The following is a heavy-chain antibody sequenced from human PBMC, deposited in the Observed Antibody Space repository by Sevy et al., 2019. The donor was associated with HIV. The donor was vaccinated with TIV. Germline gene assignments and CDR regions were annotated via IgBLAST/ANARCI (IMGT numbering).Heavy chain of an antibody. CDR3: ARGVYSSSWYGGGDY. CDR2: VSGSGGST. J-gene: IGHJ4*02. V-gene: IGHV3-23*01. Sequence: GGSLRLSCVASGFTFKNFAMSWVRQAPGKGLEWVSGVSGSGGSTYYADSVKGRFTISRDNSKNTLYLQVNSLRAEDTAIYYCARGVYSSSWYGGGDYWGQGTLVTVSS. D-gene: IGHD6-13*01. CDR1: GFTFKNFA.